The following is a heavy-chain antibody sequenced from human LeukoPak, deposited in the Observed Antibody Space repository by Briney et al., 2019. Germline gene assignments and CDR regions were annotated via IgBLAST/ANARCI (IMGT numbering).Heavy chain of an antibody. J-gene: IGHJ1*01. CDR3: ARALSSSLAQYFQH. D-gene: IGHD2-2*01. CDR2: IISSSSTI. Sequence: GGSLRLSCAASVFTFSNYSMNWVRQDPGTGMEWASCIISSSSTIDYADSVKGRCTISRYNAKSSRYLQMNSRRAEDTAVYYCARALSSSLAQYFQHGGQGTLVTVS. V-gene: IGHV3-48*01. CDR1: VFTFSNYS.